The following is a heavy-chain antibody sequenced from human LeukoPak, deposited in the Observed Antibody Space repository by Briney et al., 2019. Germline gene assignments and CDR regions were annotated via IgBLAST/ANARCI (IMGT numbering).Heavy chain of an antibody. CDR3: ARAPRADDNWFDP. V-gene: IGHV3-48*01. CDR1: EFTLSTYS. J-gene: IGHJ5*02. CDR2: IGYRNSPI. D-gene: IGHD5-24*01. Sequence: GGSLRLFCTASEFTLSTYSMNWLRQAPGKGLEWIAYIGYRNSPIQYADSVKGRFTISRDQAKNSLDLQMNSLRAEDTALYYCARAPRADDNWFDPWGQGTLVIVSS.